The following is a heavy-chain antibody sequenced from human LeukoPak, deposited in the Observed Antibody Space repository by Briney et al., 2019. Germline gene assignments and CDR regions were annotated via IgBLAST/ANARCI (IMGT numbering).Heavy chain of an antibody. Sequence: GGSLRLSCAASGFTFSSYAMHWVRQAPGKGLEWVAVISYDGSNKYYADSVKGRFTISRDNSKNTLYLQMNSLRAEDTAVYYCAKDQGYSGSWDALTRWGQGTLVTVSS. D-gene: IGHD1-26*01. CDR2: ISYDGSNK. CDR1: GFTFSSYA. J-gene: IGHJ4*02. CDR3: AKDQGYSGSWDALTR. V-gene: IGHV3-30*04.